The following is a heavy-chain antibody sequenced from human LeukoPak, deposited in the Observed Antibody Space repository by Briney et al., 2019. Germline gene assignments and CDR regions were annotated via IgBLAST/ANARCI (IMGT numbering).Heavy chain of an antibody. V-gene: IGHV5-51*01. CDR1: GYIFTHNW. Sequence: GESLKISCKVTGYIFTHNWIGWVRQMPGKGLEWMGIIYPGDSDTRYSPSFEGQVTISVDKTISTAYLHWSSLKASDTGMYYCARQTRDGSGSRGYSSDFWGQGTLVTVSS. CDR3: ARQTRDGSGSRGYSSDF. J-gene: IGHJ4*02. CDR2: IYPGDSDT. D-gene: IGHD3-10*01.